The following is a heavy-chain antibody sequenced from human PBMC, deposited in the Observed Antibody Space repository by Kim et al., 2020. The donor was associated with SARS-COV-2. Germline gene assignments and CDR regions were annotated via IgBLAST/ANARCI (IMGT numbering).Heavy chain of an antibody. Sequence: SETLSLTCTVSGGTISSGGYYWSWLRQHPGKGLEWIGYIYYRGSTYYNPSLKSRVTTSVDTSKNQFTLMLSSVIAADTAVYYCARAFRITIFGVVGNFDYWGQGTLLTVSS. J-gene: IGHJ4*02. D-gene: IGHD3-3*01. V-gene: IGHV4-31*03. CDR1: GGTISSGGYY. CDR3: ARAFRITIFGVVGNFDY. CDR2: IYYRGST.